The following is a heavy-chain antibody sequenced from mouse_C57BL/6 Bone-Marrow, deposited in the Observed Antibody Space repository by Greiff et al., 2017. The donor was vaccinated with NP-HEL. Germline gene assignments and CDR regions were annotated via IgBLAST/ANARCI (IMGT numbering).Heavy chain of an antibody. CDR3: ARRGVVARDYYAMDY. CDR1: GFSFTSYG. J-gene: IGHJ4*01. V-gene: IGHV2-6*01. Sequence: VKLVESGPGLVAPSPSLSITCTVSGFSFTSYGVDWVRQSPGQGLEWLGVIWGVGSTHYNSALKSRLRISKDNSKGQVFLKMNSLQTDDTAMYYCARRGVVARDYYAMDYWGQGTSVTVSS. CDR2: IWGVGST. D-gene: IGHD1-1*01.